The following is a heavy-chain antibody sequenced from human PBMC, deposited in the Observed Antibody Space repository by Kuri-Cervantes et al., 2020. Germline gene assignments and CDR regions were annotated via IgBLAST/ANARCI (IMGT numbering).Heavy chain of an antibody. Sequence: GESLKISCAASGFTFSSYGMHWVRQAPGKGLEWVAVIWYDGSNKYYADSVKGRFTISRDNSKNTLYLQMNSLRAEDTAVYYCARDQGRDNWNYQYHMDVWGKGTTVTVSS. CDR1: GFTFSSYG. V-gene: IGHV3-33*08. D-gene: IGHD1-20*01. J-gene: IGHJ6*03. CDR2: IWYDGSNK. CDR3: ARDQGRDNWNYQYHMDV.